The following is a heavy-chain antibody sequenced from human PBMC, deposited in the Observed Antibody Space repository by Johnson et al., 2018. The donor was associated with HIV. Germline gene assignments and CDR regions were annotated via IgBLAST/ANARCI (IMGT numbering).Heavy chain of an antibody. CDR2: IWYDGSNK. J-gene: IGHJ3*02. CDR1: GFTFSSYG. CDR3: AKEITIFGVVRDDAFDI. V-gene: IGHV3-33*06. Sequence: QVQLVESGGGVVQPGRSLRLSCAASGFTFSSYGMHWVRQAPGKGLEWVAVIWYDGSNKYYADSVKGRFTISRDNSKNTLYLQMNSLRAEDTAVYCCAKEITIFGVVRDDAFDIWGQGTMVTVSS. D-gene: IGHD3-3*01.